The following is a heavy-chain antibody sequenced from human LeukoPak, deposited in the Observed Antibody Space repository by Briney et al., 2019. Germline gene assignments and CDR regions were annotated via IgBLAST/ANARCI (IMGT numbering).Heavy chain of an antibody. CDR3: ARGPLYCSGGSCYGPPQYYFDY. V-gene: IGHV3-53*04. CDR1: GFTFTDYA. CDR2: IYSGGST. D-gene: IGHD2-15*01. Sequence: GGSLRLSCAVSGFTFTDYAMNWFRQAPGKGLEWVSVIYSGGSTYYADSVKGRFTISRHNSKNTLYLQMNSLRAEDTAVYYCARGPLYCSGGSCYGPPQYYFDYWGQGTLVTVSS. J-gene: IGHJ4*02.